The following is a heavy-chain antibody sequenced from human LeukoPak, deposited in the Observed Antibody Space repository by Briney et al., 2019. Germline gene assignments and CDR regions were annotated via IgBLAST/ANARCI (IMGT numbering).Heavy chain of an antibody. CDR2: IYYSGST. CDR1: GGSISSSSYY. CDR3: ARQAGYYDFWSGYYIGFQH. Sequence: SETLSLTCTVSGGSISSSSYYWGWIRQPPGKGLEWIGSIYYSGSTYYNPSLKSRVAISVDTSKNQFSLKLSSVTAADTAVYYCARQAGYYDFWSGYYIGFQHWGQGTLVTVSS. V-gene: IGHV4-39*01. D-gene: IGHD3-3*01. J-gene: IGHJ1*01.